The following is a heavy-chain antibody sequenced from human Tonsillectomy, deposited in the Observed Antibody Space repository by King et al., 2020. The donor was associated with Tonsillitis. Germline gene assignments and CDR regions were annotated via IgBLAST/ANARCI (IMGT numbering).Heavy chain of an antibody. Sequence: QLQESGPGLVKPSETLSLTCTVSGGSISSSSYYWGWIRQPPGKGLEWIGSIYYSGSTYYNPSLKSRVTISVDTSKNQFSLKLSSVTAADTAVYYCARHVGTAGQLAYWDYWGQGTLVTVSS. D-gene: IGHD6-13*01. CDR1: GGSISSSSYY. J-gene: IGHJ4*02. CDR2: IYYSGST. CDR3: ARHVGTAGQLAYWDY. V-gene: IGHV4-39*01.